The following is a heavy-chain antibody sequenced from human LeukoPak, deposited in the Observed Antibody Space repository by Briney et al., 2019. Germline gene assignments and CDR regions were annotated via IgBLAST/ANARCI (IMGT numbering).Heavy chain of an antibody. CDR3: ARGGGVLTAIDF. V-gene: IGHV3-74*01. J-gene: IGHJ4*02. D-gene: IGHD3-16*01. CDR2: IDSDGGNA. Sequence: GGSLRLSCEASRFTFSTHWMHWVRQAPGKGLVWVSRIDSDGGNAYYADSVKGRFTISRDNAKNTLYLQMNSLGAEDTAVYYCARGGGVLTAIDFWGQGTLVTVSS. CDR1: RFTFSTHW.